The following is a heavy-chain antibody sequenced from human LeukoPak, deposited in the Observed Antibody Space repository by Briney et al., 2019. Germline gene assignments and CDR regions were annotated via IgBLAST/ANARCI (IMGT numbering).Heavy chain of an antibody. J-gene: IGHJ3*02. D-gene: IGHD3-22*01. V-gene: IGHV4-59*01. CDR2: IYYSGST. Sequence: ETLAVICTVSGDHIGRLYESGIRQPPGKGLEWIGYIYYSGSTNYNPSLKSRVTISLDTSKNQFSQKLSSVTAADTAVYYCASTWDYDTGGGPYFYIWGQGTMVTVPS. CDR3: ASTWDYDTGGGPYFYI. CDR1: GDHIGRLY.